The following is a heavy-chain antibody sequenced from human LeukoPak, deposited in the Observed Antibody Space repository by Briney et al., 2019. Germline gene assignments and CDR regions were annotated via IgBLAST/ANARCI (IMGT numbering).Heavy chain of an antibody. D-gene: IGHD4-17*01. CDR2: ISSSSSTI. J-gene: IGHJ6*02. CDR3: AREIDYGDYGPLDYYGMDV. V-gene: IGHV3-48*01. CDR1: GFTFSSYA. Sequence: GGSLRLSCAASGFTFSSYAMNWVRQAPGKGLEWVSYISSSSSTIYYAYSVKGRFTISRDNAKNSLYLKMNSLRAEDTAVYYCAREIDYGDYGPLDYYGMDVWGQGTTVTV.